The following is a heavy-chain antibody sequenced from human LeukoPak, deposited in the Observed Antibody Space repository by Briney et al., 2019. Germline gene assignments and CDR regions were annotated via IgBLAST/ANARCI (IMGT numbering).Heavy chain of an antibody. Sequence: PSETLSLTCAVYGGSFSIYYWSWIRQPPGKGLEWIAEINHSESTNYNPSLKSRVTISVDTSKNQVSLKLNSVTAADTAVYYCARGLGGSNSVYFDLWGRGTLVTVSS. J-gene: IGHJ2*01. V-gene: IGHV4-34*01. D-gene: IGHD4-23*01. CDR3: ARGLGGSNSVYFDL. CDR2: INHSEST. CDR1: GGSFSIYY.